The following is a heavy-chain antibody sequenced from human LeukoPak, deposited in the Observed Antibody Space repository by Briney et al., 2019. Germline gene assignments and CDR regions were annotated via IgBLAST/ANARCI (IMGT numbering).Heavy chain of an antibody. Sequence: GGSLRLSCAVSGFTFSTYAMAWVRQAPGKGLEWVSGISGSGGSTYYADSVKGRFTISRDNSKNTLYLQMNSLRAEDTAVYYCAKEYSSSWPSFDYWGQGTLVTVSS. V-gene: IGHV3-23*01. CDR3: AKEYSSSWPSFDY. J-gene: IGHJ4*02. CDR2: ISGSGGST. D-gene: IGHD6-13*01. CDR1: GFTFSTYA.